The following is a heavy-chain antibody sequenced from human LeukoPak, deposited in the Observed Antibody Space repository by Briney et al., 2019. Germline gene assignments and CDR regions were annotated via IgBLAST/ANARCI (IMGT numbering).Heavy chain of an antibody. V-gene: IGHV4-61*02. CDR2: IYTSGST. Sequence: SQTLSLTCTVSGGSISSGSYYWSWIRQPAGKGLEWIGRIYTSGSTNYNPSLKSRVTISVDTSKNQFSLKLSSVTAADTAVYYCASGYCSGGSCHSPYYYYMDVWGKGTTVTISS. J-gene: IGHJ6*03. CDR1: GGSISSGSYY. CDR3: ASGYCSGGSCHSPYYYYMDV. D-gene: IGHD2-15*01.